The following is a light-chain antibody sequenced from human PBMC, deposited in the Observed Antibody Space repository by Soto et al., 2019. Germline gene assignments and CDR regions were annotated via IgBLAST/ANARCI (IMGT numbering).Light chain of an antibody. V-gene: IGKV3-15*01. CDR2: GAF. J-gene: IGKJ1*01. Sequence: EIVMTQSPATLSVSPGERATLSCRASQSVSNNLAWYQKKPGQAPSLLIYGAFTRATGIPARFSGSGSGTELTLTISGLQSEDFAFYDCQQYNNWWTVGQGTRVEIK. CDR3: QQYNNWWT. CDR1: QSVSNN.